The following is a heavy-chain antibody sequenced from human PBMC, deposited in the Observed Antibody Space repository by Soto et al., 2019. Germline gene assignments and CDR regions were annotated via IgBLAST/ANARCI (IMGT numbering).Heavy chain of an antibody. CDR3: TTEAGAAGGIRDDY. J-gene: IGHJ4*02. CDR1: GFTFSNAW. D-gene: IGHD6-13*01. V-gene: IGHV3-15*01. CDR2: IKSKTDGGTT. Sequence: GGSLRLSCAASGFTFSNAWMSWVRQAPGKGLEWVGRIKSKTDGGTTDYAAPVKGRFTISRDDSKNTLYLQMNSLKTEDTAVYYCTTEAGAAGGIRDDYWGQGTLVTVSS.